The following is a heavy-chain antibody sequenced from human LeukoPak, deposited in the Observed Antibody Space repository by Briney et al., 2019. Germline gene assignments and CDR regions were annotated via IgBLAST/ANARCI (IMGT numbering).Heavy chain of an antibody. J-gene: IGHJ6*02. CDR2: INPSGGST. D-gene: IGHD6-13*01. CDR3: AIIAAAGRVNYYYGMDV. CDR1: GYTFTSYY. V-gene: IGHV1-46*01. Sequence: ASVKVSCKASGYTFTSYYMHWVRQAPGQGLEWMGIINPSGGSTSYAQKFQGRVTMTRDTSTSTVYMELSSLRSEDTAVHYCAIIAAAGRVNYYYGMDVWGQGTTVTVSS.